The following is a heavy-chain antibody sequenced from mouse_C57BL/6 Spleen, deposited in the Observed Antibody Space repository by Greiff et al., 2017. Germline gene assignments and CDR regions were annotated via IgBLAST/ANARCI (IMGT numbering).Heavy chain of an antibody. V-gene: IGHV8-12*01. CDR1: GFSLSTSGMG. Sequence: QVTLKESGPGILQSSQTLSLTCSFSGFSLSTSGMGVSWIRQPSGKGLEWLAHIYWDDDKRYNPSLKSRLTISKDTSRNQVFLKITSVDTADTATYYCARRGMDDYAMDYWGQVTSVTVSS. CDR3: ARRGMDDYAMDY. CDR2: IYWDDDK. J-gene: IGHJ4*01.